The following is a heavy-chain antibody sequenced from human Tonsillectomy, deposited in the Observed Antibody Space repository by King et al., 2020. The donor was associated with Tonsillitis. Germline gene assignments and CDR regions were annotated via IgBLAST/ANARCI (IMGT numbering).Heavy chain of an antibody. CDR1: GFTFSSYG. CDR2: ISYDGSNK. CDR3: AKDLGSGSYYNYYFDY. J-gene: IGHJ4*02. Sequence: VQLVESGGGVVQPGRSLRLSCAASGFTFSSYGMHWVRQAPGKGLEWVAVISYDGSNKYYVDSVKGRFTISRDNSKNTLYLQMNSLRAEDTAVYYCAKDLGSGSYYNYYFDYWGQGTLVTVSS. D-gene: IGHD3-10*01. V-gene: IGHV3-30*18.